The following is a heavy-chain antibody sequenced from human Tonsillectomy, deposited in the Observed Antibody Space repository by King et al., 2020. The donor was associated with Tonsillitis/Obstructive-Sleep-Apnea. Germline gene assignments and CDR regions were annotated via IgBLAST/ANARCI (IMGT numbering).Heavy chain of an antibody. V-gene: IGHV4-39*01. CDR1: GGSISSSIYY. J-gene: IGHJ3*02. CDR2: IYYSGST. Sequence: QLQESGPGLVKPSETLSLTCTVSGGSISSSIYYWGWVRQPPGKGLEWIGTIYYSGSTYYNPSLESRVTLSVATSKNQFSLNLSAVTAADTAVYYCARRMTGNTGVFDIWGQGAMVTVSS. CDR3: ARRMTGNTGVFDI. D-gene: IGHD1-20*01.